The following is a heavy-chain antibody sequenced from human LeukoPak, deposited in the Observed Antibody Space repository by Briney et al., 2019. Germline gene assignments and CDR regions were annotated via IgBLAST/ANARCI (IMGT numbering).Heavy chain of an antibody. D-gene: IGHD2-15*01. V-gene: IGHV4-59*08. Sequence: SETLSLTCTVSGGSVSDYYWSWIRQSPGKGLEWIGYIYYTGTSYNPSLKSRVTISVDTSKNQFSLKLSSVTAADTAVYYCARGGLGVVAATPHWYFDLWGRGTLVTVSS. CDR3: ARGGLGVVAATPHWYFDL. CDR1: GGSVSDYY. CDR2: IYYTGT. J-gene: IGHJ2*01.